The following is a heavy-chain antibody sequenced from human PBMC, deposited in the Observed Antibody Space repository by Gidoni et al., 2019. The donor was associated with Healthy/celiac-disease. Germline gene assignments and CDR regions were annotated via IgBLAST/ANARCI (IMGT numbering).Heavy chain of an antibody. CDR1: GFPFSSYA. J-gene: IGHJ4*02. D-gene: IGHD5-12*01. CDR2: ISYDGSNK. CDR3: ARDGYSGYDLGYYFDY. Sequence: QVQLVESGGGVVQPGRSLRLSCAASGFPFSSYAMHWVRQAPGKGREWVAVISYDGSNKYYADSVKGRFTISRDNSKNTLYLQMNSLRAEDTAVYYCARDGYSGYDLGYYFDYWGQGTLVTVSS. V-gene: IGHV3-30-3*01.